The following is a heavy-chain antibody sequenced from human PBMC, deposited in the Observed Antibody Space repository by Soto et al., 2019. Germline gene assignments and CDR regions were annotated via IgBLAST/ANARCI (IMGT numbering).Heavy chain of an antibody. V-gene: IGHV3-7*01. Sequence: PGGTLRLSCAASGFTFFNYWMCWVRQAPGKGLEWVANIKQYGGEKYYVDSVKGRFTISRDNAKNSLYLQMNSLRAEDTAVYYCARTKANKWFDPWGQGTLVTVSS. J-gene: IGHJ5*02. CDR3: ARTKANKWFDP. D-gene: IGHD1-26*01. CDR2: IKQYGGEK. CDR1: GFTFFNYW.